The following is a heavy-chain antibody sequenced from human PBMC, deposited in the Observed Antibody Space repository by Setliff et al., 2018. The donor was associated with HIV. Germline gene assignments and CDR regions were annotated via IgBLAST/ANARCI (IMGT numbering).Heavy chain of an antibody. CDR2: IYYSGGT. Sequence: SETLSLTCTVSGGSISSYYWSWIRQPPGKGLEWIGYIYYSGGTNCNPSLKSRVTISVGTSKNQFSLKLSSVTAADTAVYYCASVRGDYGVDYWGQGTLVTVSS. D-gene: IGHD4-17*01. CDR3: ASVRGDYGVDY. V-gene: IGHV4-59*01. CDR1: GGSISSYY. J-gene: IGHJ4*02.